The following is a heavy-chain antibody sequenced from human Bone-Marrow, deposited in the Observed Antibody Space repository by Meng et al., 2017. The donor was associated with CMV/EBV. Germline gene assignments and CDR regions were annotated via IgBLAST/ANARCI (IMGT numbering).Heavy chain of an antibody. Sequence: SETLSLTCTVSGGSISSSSYYWGWIRQPPGKGLEWIGSIYYSGSTYYNPSLKSRVTISVDTSKNQFSLKLSSVTAADTAVYYCARLYGGGRFDPWGQGTLVTVSS. J-gene: IGHJ5*02. D-gene: IGHD2-21*01. CDR2: IYYSGST. CDR3: ARLYGGGRFDP. V-gene: IGHV4-39*01. CDR1: GGSISSSSYY.